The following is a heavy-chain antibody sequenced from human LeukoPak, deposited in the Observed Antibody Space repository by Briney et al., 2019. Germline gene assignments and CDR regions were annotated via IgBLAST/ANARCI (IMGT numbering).Heavy chain of an antibody. CDR2: MNPNSGNT. V-gene: IGHV1-8*01. J-gene: IGHJ6*03. CDR3: ARDHWGIVENGYDYFYYDMDV. Sequence: GASVKVSCKASGYTFINYEINWVRQATGQGLEWMGWMNPNSGNTGSAQKFQGRVTMTRNTSISTAYLELSSLRSEDTAVYYCARDHWGIVENGYDYFYYDMDVWGKGTTVTVSS. D-gene: IGHD7-27*01. CDR1: GYTFINYE.